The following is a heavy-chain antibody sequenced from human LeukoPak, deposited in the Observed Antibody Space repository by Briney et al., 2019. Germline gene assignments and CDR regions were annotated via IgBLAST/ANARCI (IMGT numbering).Heavy chain of an antibody. CDR2: FDTQEGET. V-gene: IGHV1-24*01. CDR3: ATPPVWFGEFMSGNSILGYFQD. J-gene: IGHJ1*01. D-gene: IGHD3-10*01. Sequence: GASVKVSCMISGHTLTELSIHWVRQAPGKGLEWMGGFDTQEGETIFAQNFQGRVTMTEDTPSDTAYMELSSLTSEDTAVYYCATPPVWFGEFMSGNSILGYFQDWGQGTLVTVSS. CDR1: GHTLTELS.